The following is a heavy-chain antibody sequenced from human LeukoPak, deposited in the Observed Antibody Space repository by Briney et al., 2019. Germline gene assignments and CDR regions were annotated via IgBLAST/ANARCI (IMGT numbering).Heavy chain of an antibody. D-gene: IGHD3-9*01. CDR1: GGSISSYY. V-gene: IGHV4-59*01. J-gene: IGHJ4*02. Sequence: PSETLSLTCTVSGGSISSYYWSWIRQPPGKGLEWIGYIYYSGSTNYNPSLKSRVTISVDTSKNQFSLKLSPVTAADTAVYYCARVNFDWFTLDYWGQGTLVTVSS. CDR2: IYYSGST. CDR3: ARVNFDWFTLDY.